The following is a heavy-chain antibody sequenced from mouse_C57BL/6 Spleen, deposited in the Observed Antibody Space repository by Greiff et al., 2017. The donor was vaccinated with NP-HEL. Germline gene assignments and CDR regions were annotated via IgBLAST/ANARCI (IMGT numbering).Heavy chain of an antibody. CDR1: GYAFSSSW. D-gene: IGHD2-3*01. Sequence: QVQLQQSGPELVKPGASVKISCTASGYAFSSSWMNWVKQRPGKGLEWIGRIYPGDGDTNYNGKFKGKATLTADKSSSTAYMQLSSLTSEDSAVYFCARGIYDGPMDYWGQGTSVTVSS. J-gene: IGHJ4*01. V-gene: IGHV1-82*01. CDR2: IYPGDGDT. CDR3: ARGIYDGPMDY.